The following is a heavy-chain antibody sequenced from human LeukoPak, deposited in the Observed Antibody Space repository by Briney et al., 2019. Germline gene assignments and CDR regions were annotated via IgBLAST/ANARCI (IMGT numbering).Heavy chain of an antibody. CDR2: IHPSGST. V-gene: IGHV4-34*01. J-gene: IGHJ5*02. Sequence: SETLSLTCAIYGGSFSHYYWSWIRQPPGKGLEWVGEIHPSGSTSFNPSLESRVSISKDTSKNQFSLKLSSVTAADTAVYYCAGDYDSSGYYYSSWGQGTLVTVSS. D-gene: IGHD3-22*01. CDR1: GGSFSHYY. CDR3: AGDYDSSGYYYSS.